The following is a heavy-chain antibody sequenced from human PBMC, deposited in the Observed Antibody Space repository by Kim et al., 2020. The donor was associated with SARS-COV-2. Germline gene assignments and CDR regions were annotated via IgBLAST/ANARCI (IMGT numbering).Heavy chain of an antibody. CDR1: GFTFSSYS. Sequence: GGSLRLSCAASGFTFSSYSMNWVRQAPGKGLEWVSSISSSSSYIYYADSVKGRFTISRDNAKNSLYLQMNSLRAEDTAVYYCATYYDILTGYYTGYDSFDIWGQGTMVTVSS. CDR3: ATYYDILTGYYTGYDSFDI. J-gene: IGHJ3*02. V-gene: IGHV3-21*01. CDR2: ISSSSSYI. D-gene: IGHD3-9*01.